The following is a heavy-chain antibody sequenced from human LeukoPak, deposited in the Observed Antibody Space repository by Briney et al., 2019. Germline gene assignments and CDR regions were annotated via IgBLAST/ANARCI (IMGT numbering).Heavy chain of an antibody. J-gene: IGHJ4*02. CDR2: IYTSGST. V-gene: IGHV4-61*02. CDR3: ARGEPYSSSSAGDY. D-gene: IGHD6-6*01. Sequence: SETLSLTCTVSGGSISSGSYYWSWIRQPAGKGLEWIGRIYTSGSTNYNPSLESRVTISVDTSKNQFSLKLSSVTAADTAVYYCARGEPYSSSSAGDYWGQGTLVTVSS. CDR1: GGSISSGSYY.